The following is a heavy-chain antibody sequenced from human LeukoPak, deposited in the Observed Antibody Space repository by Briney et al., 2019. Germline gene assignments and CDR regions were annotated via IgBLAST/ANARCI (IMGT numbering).Heavy chain of an antibody. CDR1: GYSFTSYW. Sequence: GESLKISCKGSGYSFTSYWIGWVRQMPGKGLEWMGIIYPGDSDTRYSPSFQGQVTISADKSIGTAYLQWSSLKASDTAMYYCARHPNYYDSSGYYYAPVDYWGQGTLVTVSS. J-gene: IGHJ4*02. CDR2: IYPGDSDT. CDR3: ARHPNYYDSSGYYYAPVDY. D-gene: IGHD3-22*01. V-gene: IGHV5-51*01.